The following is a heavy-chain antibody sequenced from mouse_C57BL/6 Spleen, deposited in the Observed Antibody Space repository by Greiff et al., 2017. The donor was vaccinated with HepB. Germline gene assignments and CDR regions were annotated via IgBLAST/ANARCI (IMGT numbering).Heavy chain of an antibody. V-gene: IGHV1-26*01. CDR2: INPNNGGT. CDR3: ARRLRRIDYYAMDY. D-gene: IGHD2-2*01. Sequence: EVQLQQSGPELVKPGASVKISCKASGYTFTDYYMNWVKQSHGKSLEWIGDINPNNGGTSYNQKFKGKATLTVDKSSSTAYMELRSLTSEDSAVYYCARRLRRIDYYAMDYWGQGTSVTVSS. J-gene: IGHJ4*01. CDR1: GYTFTDYY.